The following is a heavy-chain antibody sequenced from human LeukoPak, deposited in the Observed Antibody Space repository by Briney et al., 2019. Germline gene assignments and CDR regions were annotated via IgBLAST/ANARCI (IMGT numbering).Heavy chain of an antibody. CDR1: GYTFTGYY. J-gene: IGHJ4*02. Sequence: ASVKVSCKASGYTFTGYYMHWVRQAPGQGLEWMGRINPNSGGTNYAQKFQGRVTMTRDTSISTAYMELSRLRSDDTAVYYCARDSGGITFGGVIVRPDYWGQGTLVTVSS. CDR3: ARDSGGITFGGVIVRPDY. D-gene: IGHD3-16*02. V-gene: IGHV1-2*06. CDR2: INPNSGGT.